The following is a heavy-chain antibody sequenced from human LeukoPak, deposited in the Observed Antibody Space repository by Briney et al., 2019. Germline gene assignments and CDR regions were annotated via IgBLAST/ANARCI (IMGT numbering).Heavy chain of an antibody. CDR1: GYSFTSYW. J-gene: IGHJ3*02. D-gene: IGHD5-12*01. V-gene: IGHV5-51*01. Sequence: GESLKISCKGSGYSFTSYWIGWVRQMPGKGLEWMGIIYPGDSDSRYSPSFQGQVTISADKSISTAYLQWSSLKASDTAIYYCARHAPIVATIMGAFDIWGQGTMVTVSS. CDR3: ARHAPIVATIMGAFDI. CDR2: IYPGDSDS.